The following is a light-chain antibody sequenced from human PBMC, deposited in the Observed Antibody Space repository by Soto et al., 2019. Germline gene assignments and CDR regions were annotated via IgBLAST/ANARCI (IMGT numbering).Light chain of an antibody. CDR3: QQRSNWPPIT. CDR2: DAS. CDR1: QSVSSY. Sequence: EIVLTQSPATLSLSPGERATLSCRASQSVSSYLAWYHQKPGQAPRLLIYDASNRATGSPARFSGSGSGTDFTLTISSLEPEDFAVYYCQQRSNWPPITFGQGTRLEI. J-gene: IGKJ5*01. V-gene: IGKV3-11*01.